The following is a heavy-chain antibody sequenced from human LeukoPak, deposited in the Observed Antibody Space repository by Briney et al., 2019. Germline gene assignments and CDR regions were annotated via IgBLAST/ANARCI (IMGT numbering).Heavy chain of an antibody. CDR3: ARDSASTGYMNAFDI. J-gene: IGHJ3*02. CDR1: GFTFDDYA. CDR2: IYYSGST. V-gene: IGHV4-59*01. D-gene: IGHD3-22*01. Sequence: GSLRLSCAASGFTFDDYAMHWVRHAPGKGLEYIGYIYYSGSTNYNPSLKSRVTISVDTSKNQFSLKLRSVTAADTAVYYCARDSASTGYMNAFDIWGQGTMVTVSS.